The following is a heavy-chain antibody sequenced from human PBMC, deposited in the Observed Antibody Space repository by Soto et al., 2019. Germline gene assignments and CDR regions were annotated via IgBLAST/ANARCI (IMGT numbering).Heavy chain of an antibody. V-gene: IGHV3-15*01. D-gene: IGHD2-15*01. J-gene: IGHJ5*02. CDR3: TPLPAGVAATKSIWFDP. Sequence: GGSLRLSCAASGFTFSNAWMSWVRQAPGKGLEWVGRIKSKTDGGTTDYAAPVKGRFTISRDDSKNTLYLQMNSLKTEDTAVYYFTPLPAGVAATKSIWFDPWGQGTLVTVSS. CDR1: GFTFSNAW. CDR2: IKSKTDGGTT.